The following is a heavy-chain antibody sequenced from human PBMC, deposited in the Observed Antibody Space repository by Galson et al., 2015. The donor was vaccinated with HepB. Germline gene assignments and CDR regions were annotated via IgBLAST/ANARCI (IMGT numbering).Heavy chain of an antibody. D-gene: IGHD3-10*01. Sequence: SETLSLTCTVSGGSISSSSYLWGWIRQPPGTGLEWIGSMFYSGSTFYNPSLKSRVTMSVDTSKKQFSLKLSSVTATDTAVYYCAGLHYDSGRVWWFDPWGQETLVIVSS. V-gene: IGHV4-39*01. CDR2: MFYSGST. CDR1: GGSISSSSYL. CDR3: AGLHYDSGRVWWFDP. J-gene: IGHJ5*02.